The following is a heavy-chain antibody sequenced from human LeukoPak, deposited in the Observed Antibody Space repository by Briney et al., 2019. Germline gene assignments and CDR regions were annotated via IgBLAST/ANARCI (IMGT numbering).Heavy chain of an antibody. CDR1: GYTFTSYY. D-gene: IGHD3-3*01. CDR2: INPSGGST. CDR3: ARGFSEWLFMGNYMDV. J-gene: IGHJ6*03. V-gene: IGHV1-46*01. Sequence: GASVKVSCKASGYTFTSYYMHWVRQAPGQGLEWMGIINPSGGSTSYAQKFQGRVTMTRDTSTSIVYMELSSLRSEDTAVYYCARGFSEWLFMGNYMDVWGKGTTVTVSS.